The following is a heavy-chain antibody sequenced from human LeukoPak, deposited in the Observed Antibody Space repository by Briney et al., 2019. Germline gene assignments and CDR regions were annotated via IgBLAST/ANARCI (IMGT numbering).Heavy chain of an antibody. CDR3: ARLKIPSYYYGMDV. CDR2: INHSGST. CDR1: GGSFSGYY. D-gene: IGHD2-21*01. J-gene: IGHJ6*04. V-gene: IGHV4-34*01. Sequence: SETLSLTCAVYGGSFSGYYWSWIRQPPGKGLEWIGEINHSGSTNYNPSLKSRVTISVDTSKNQFSLKLSSVTAADTAVYYCARLKIPSYYYGMDVWGKGTTVTVSP.